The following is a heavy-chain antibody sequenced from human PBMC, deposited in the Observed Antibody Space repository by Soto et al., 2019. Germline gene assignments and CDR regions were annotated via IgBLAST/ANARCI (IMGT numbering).Heavy chain of an antibody. CDR1: GGTFSSYT. D-gene: IGHD6-6*01. CDR3: ARDCPTAARAYSYSYMDV. CDR2: IIPILGIA. J-gene: IGHJ6*03. Sequence: SVKVSCKASGGTFSSYTISWVRQAPGQGLEWMGRIIPILGIANYAQKFQGRVTITADKSTSTAYMELSSLRSEDTAVYYCARDCPTAARAYSYSYMDVWGKVTTVTVSS. V-gene: IGHV1-69*04.